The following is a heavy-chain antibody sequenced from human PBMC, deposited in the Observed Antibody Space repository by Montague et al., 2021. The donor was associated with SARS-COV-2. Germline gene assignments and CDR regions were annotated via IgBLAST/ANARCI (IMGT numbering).Heavy chain of an antibody. CDR2: IYYSGST. J-gene: IGHJ4*01. Sequence: SETLSLTCTVSGGSISSGGYYWSWIPQHPGKGLEWIGYIYYSGSTYYNPSLKSRVTISVDTFKNQFSLKLSSVAAADTAVYYCARHVRSLMVRGPDFDYWGHGTPVTGSS. CDR1: GGSISSGGYY. V-gene: IGHV4-39*01. D-gene: IGHD3-10*01. CDR3: ARHVRSLMVRGPDFDY.